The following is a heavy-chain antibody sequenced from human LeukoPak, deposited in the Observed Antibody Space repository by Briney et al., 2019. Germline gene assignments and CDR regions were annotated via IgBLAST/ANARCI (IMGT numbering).Heavy chain of an antibody. V-gene: IGHV3-66*01. CDR2: IRDSGEA. J-gene: IGHJ5*02. D-gene: IGHD3/OR15-3a*01. CDR1: GFRVSNYY. Sequence: AGRSLRLACAVSGFRVSNYYMSWVRQAAGKWREWVGLIRDSGEAFYADFARGRFAFSRDKTEKTLYLQMNSLRVENTAAYFSARDRAANQDWVEFDPWGQGAPVIASS. CDR3: ARDRAANQDWVEFDP.